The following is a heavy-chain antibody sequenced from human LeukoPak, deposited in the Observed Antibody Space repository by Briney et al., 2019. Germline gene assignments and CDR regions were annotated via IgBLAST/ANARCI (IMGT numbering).Heavy chain of an antibody. CDR3: AKGGCSSTSCYGEVYYYYMDV. D-gene: IGHD2-2*01. Sequence: GGSLRLSCAASGFTFSSYGMHWVRQAPGKGLEWVAVIWYDGSNKYYADSVKGRFTISRDNSKKTLYLQINSLRAENTAVYYCAKGGCSSTSCYGEVYYYYMDVWGKGTTVTVSS. V-gene: IGHV3-33*06. CDR2: IWYDGSNK. CDR1: GFTFSSYG. J-gene: IGHJ6*03.